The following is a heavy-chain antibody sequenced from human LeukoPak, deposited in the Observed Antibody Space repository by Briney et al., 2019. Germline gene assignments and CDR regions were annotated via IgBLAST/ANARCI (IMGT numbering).Heavy chain of an antibody. J-gene: IGHJ4*02. Sequence: SETLSLTCTVSGGSISSYYWSWIRQPPGKGLEWIGYIYYSGSTYYNPSLKSRVTISVDTSKNQFSPKLSSVTAADTAVYYCASTLGDSAYSPMLNWGQGTLVTVSS. CDR1: GGSISSYY. CDR3: ASTLGDSAYSPMLN. V-gene: IGHV4-59*12. D-gene: IGHD3-16*01. CDR2: IYYSGST.